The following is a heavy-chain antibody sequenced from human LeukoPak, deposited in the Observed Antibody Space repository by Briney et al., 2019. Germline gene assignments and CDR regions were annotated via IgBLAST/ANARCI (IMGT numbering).Heavy chain of an antibody. CDR2: IIPIFGTA. Sequence: GASVSVSCKASGGTFSSYAISWVRQAPGQGLEWMGGIIPIFGTANYAQKFQGRVTITADESTSTAYMELSSLRSEDTAVYYCARGLCSSTSCSDAFDIWGQGTMVTVSS. D-gene: IGHD2-2*01. CDR1: GGTFSSYA. J-gene: IGHJ3*02. CDR3: ARGLCSSTSCSDAFDI. V-gene: IGHV1-69*01.